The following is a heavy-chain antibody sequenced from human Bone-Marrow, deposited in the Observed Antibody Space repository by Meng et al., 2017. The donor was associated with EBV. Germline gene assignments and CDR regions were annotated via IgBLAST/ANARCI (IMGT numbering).Heavy chain of an antibody. D-gene: IGHD1-14*01. CDR3: ARDGGNHNFDF. CDR2: IISRGGRT. V-gene: IGHV1-46*01. CDR1: GNIFISSY. J-gene: IGHJ4*02. Sequence: LGQSVSKVRRTGASGKFPYKAPGNIFISSYFHWVRQAPGQGLEWMGRIISRGGRTIYAQNFRGRVTMTRDTSTSKVYLEVRSLRSEDTAVYFCARDGGNHNFDFWGQGTLVTVSS.